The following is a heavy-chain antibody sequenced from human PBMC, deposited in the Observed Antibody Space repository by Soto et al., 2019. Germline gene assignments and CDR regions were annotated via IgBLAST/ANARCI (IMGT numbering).Heavy chain of an antibody. J-gene: IGHJ6*03. CDR1: GGSISSYY. Sequence: PSETLSLTCTVSGGSISSYYWSWIRQPPGKGLEWIGYIYYSGSTNYNPSLKSRVTISVDTSKNQFSLKLSSVTAADTAVYYCARLLPLRFLEWPRAPYYMDVWGKGTTVTVSS. D-gene: IGHD3-3*01. CDR2: IYYSGST. CDR3: ARLLPLRFLEWPRAPYYMDV. V-gene: IGHV4-59*01.